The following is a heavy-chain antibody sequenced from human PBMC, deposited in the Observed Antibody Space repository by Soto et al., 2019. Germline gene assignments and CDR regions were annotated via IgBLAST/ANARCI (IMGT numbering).Heavy chain of an antibody. D-gene: IGHD3-22*01. CDR2: IYYSGST. CDR1: GGSISGYY. Sequence: PSETLSLTCTVSGGSISGYYWSGIRQPPGKGLEWIGYIYYSGSTNYNPSLKSRVTISVDTSKNQFSLKLSSVTAADTAVYYCARTYYYDSSGFNFDYWGQGTLVTV. CDR3: ARTYYYDSSGFNFDY. J-gene: IGHJ4*02. V-gene: IGHV4-59*01.